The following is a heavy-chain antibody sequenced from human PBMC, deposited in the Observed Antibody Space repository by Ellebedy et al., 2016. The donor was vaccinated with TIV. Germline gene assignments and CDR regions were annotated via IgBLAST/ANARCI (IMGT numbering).Heavy chain of an antibody. CDR3: ARDRFGGYNGLLAF. CDR2: IIPIFGTA. D-gene: IGHD5-24*01. V-gene: IGHV1-69*05. J-gene: IGHJ4*02. CDR1: GGTFSSYA. Sequence: SVKVSCXASGGTFSSYAISWVRQAPGQGLEWMGGIIPIFGTANYAQKFQGRVTMTRDTSTSTVYMELSSLRSEDTAVYYSARDRFGGYNGLLAFWGQGTLVTVSS.